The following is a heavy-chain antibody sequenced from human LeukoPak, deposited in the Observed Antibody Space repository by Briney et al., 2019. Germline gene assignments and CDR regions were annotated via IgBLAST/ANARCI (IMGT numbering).Heavy chain of an antibody. CDR2: IYYSGST. V-gene: IGHV4-61*01. CDR3: ARDSGWFDP. CDR1: GGSISSSSYY. J-gene: IGHJ5*02. Sequence: SETLSLTCTVSGGSISSSSYYWDWIRQPPGKGLEWIGYIYYSGSTNYNPSLKSRVTISVDTSKNQFSLKLSSVTAADTAVYYCARDSGWFDPWGQGTLVTVSS.